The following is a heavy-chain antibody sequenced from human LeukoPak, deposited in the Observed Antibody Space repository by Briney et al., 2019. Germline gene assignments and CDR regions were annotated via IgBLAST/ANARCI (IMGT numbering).Heavy chain of an antibody. CDR3: ARDALVAARLGWFDP. CDR2: IRSKAYGGTT. V-gene: IGHV3-49*03. D-gene: IGHD6-6*01. CDR1: GFTFGDYA. J-gene: IGHJ5*02. Sequence: GGSLRLSCTASGFTFGDYAMSWFRQAPGKGLEWVGFIRSKAYGGTTEYAASVKGRFTISRDNAKNSLYLQMHSLRAEDTALYYCARDALVAARLGWFDPWGQGTLVTVSS.